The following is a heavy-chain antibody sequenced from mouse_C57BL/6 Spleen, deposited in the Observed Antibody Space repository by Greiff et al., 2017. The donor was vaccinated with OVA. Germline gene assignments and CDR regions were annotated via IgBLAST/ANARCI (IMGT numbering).Heavy chain of an antibody. V-gene: IGHV1-15*01. CDR3: TRYYGVV. D-gene: IGHD1-1*01. Sequence: VQLQESGAELVRPGASVTLSCKASGYTFPDYEMHWVKQTPVHGLEWIGAIDPETGGTAYNQKFKGKAILTADKSSSTAYMELRSLTSEDSAVYYCTRYYGVVWGTGTTVTVSS. J-gene: IGHJ1*03. CDR2: IDPETGGT. CDR1: GYTFPDYE.